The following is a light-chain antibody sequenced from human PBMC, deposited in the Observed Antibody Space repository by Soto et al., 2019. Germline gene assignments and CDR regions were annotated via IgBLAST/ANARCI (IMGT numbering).Light chain of an antibody. Sequence: QSALTQPRSVSGSPGQSVTISCTGTNSDVGSYKYVSWYQQHPGKAPKLMIYDVTKRPSGVPDRFSGSKSGNTASLTISGIQAEDESDYYCCSYAGRYTWVFGGGTKLTVL. CDR2: DVT. V-gene: IGLV2-11*01. CDR1: NSDVGSYKY. CDR3: CSYAGRYTWV. J-gene: IGLJ3*02.